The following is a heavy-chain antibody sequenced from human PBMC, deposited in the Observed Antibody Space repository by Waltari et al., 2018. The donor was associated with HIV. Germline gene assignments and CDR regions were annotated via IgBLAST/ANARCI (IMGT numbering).Heavy chain of an antibody. V-gene: IGHV4-31*03. D-gene: IGHD2-15*01. CDR2: NYFSGHT. CDR3: ARDSGGSRDPHGGLVL. Sequence: QLQLQESGLRLLNPSQTLSLSCSVSGVSISVGGYYWSWIRQHPGKGRKWIGFNYFSGHTYYTPSLNSRVTISLDRSKNQVSLNLYSVTAADTAIYYCARDSGGSRDPHGGLVLWGRGTLVTVSS. CDR1: GVSISVGGYY. J-gene: IGHJ4*02.